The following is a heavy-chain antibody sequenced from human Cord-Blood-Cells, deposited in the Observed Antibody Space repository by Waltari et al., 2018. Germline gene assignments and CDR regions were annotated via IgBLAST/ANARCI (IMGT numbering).Heavy chain of an antibody. V-gene: IGHV1-2*04. CDR2: INPNSGGT. CDR1: GYTFTGYY. CDR3: ASGSGYSSSWYFDY. D-gene: IGHD6-13*01. Sequence: QVQLVQSGAEVKKPGASVKVSCKASGYTFTGYYMHWVRQAPGQGLEWMGWINPNSGGTNYVQKFQGWVTMTRDTSISTAYMELSRLRSDDTAVYYCASGSGYSSSWYFDYWGQGTLVTVSS. J-gene: IGHJ4*02.